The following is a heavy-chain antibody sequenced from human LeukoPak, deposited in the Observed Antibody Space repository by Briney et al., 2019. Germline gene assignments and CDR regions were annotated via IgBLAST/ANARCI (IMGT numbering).Heavy chain of an antibody. J-gene: IGHJ4*02. CDR3: ANKVYCSRTSCYPAGY. CDR1: GESIRSSNW. CDR2: IYHSGTT. D-gene: IGHD2-2*01. Sequence: PSETLSLTCTVSGESIRSSNWWSWVRQPPGKGLEWIGEIYHSGTTNYNPSLESRVTISMDTSMNQFSLNLNSVTAADTAVYFCANKVYCSRTSCYPAGYWGQGTLVTVSS. V-gene: IGHV4-4*02.